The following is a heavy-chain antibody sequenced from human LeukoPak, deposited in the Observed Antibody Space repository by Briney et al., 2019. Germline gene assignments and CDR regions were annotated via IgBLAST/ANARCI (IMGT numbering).Heavy chain of an antibody. V-gene: IGHV4-39*07. J-gene: IGHJ4*02. CDR3: ATSPFWSGFRFDY. Sequence: SETLSLTYTVSGGSISSSSYYWGWIRQPPGKGLEWIGSIYYSGSTYYNPSLKSRVTISVDTSKNQFSLKLSSVTAADTAVYYCATSPFWSGFRFDYWGQGTLVTVSS. CDR2: IYYSGST. CDR1: GGSISSSSYY. D-gene: IGHD3-3*01.